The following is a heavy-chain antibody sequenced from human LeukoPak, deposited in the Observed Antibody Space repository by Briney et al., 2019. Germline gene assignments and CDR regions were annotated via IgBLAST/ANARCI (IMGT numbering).Heavy chain of an antibody. CDR2: INPSGGSP. Sequence: ASVKVSCKASGYTFTGYYMHWLRQAPGQGLEWMGIINPSGGSPSYGQTFQGRLSMTTDTSTNTVYIELSSLRSEDTAVYYCTRVRAVAEKYNAFDIWGQGTMVIVSS. J-gene: IGHJ3*02. CDR3: TRVRAVAEKYNAFDI. D-gene: IGHD6-19*01. V-gene: IGHV1-46*01. CDR1: GYTFTGYY.